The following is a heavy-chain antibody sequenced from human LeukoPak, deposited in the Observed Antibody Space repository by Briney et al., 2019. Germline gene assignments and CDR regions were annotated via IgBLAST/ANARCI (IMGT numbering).Heavy chain of an antibody. V-gene: IGHV3-20*04. CDR2: INWNGGST. Sequence: GGSLRLSCAASGFTFDDYGMSWVRQAPGRGLEWVSGINWNGGSTGYADSVKGRFTISRGNAKNSLYLQMNSLRAEDTALYYCARTHSSEAFDIWGQGTMVTVSS. CDR1: GFTFDDYG. D-gene: IGHD6-13*01. CDR3: ARTHSSEAFDI. J-gene: IGHJ3*02.